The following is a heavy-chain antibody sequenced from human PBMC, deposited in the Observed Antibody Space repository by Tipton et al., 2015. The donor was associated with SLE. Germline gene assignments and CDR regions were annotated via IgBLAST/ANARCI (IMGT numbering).Heavy chain of an antibody. V-gene: IGHV4-34*01. CDR1: GGSFSGYY. Sequence: TLSLTCAVYGGSFSGYYWSWIRQPPGKGLEWIGEINHSGSTNYNPSLKSRVTISVDTSKNQFPLKLSSVTAADTAVYYCARHRWIFGAGYDCWGQGTLVTVSS. CDR2: INHSGST. J-gene: IGHJ4*02. D-gene: IGHD3-3*01. CDR3: ARHRWIFGAGYDC.